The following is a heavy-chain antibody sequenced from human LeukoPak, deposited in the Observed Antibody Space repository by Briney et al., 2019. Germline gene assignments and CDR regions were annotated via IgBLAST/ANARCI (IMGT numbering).Heavy chain of an antibody. CDR3: VRMGASYYYDSSTYYPVAFDV. V-gene: IGHV4-38-2*01. D-gene: IGHD3-22*01. CDR1: GYSIRGGYY. Sequence: SETLSLTCGVSGYSIRGGYYWGWIRQSPGKGLEWIATIFHTGSIYHNPSIKSRVILSVDTSKNQFSLILTSVTAADTAVYYCVRMGASYYYDSSTYYPVAFDVWGQGTMVTVSS. J-gene: IGHJ3*01. CDR2: IFHTGSI.